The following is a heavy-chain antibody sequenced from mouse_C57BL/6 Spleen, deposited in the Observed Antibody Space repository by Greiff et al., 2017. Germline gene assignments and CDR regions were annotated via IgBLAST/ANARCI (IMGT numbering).Heavy chain of an antibody. D-gene: IGHD2-4*01. J-gene: IGHJ4*01. V-gene: IGHV2-2*01. CDR2: IWSGGST. CDR3: ARIYYDYDEDYAMDY. CDR1: GFSLTSYG. Sequence: VKLVESGPGLVQPSQSLSITCPVSGFSLTSYGVNWVRQSPGTGLGWMGGIWSGGSTNYNSAFISILSISKDNSKRQVFFKMNSLQADDTAIYYCARIYYDYDEDYAMDYWGQGTSVTVSS.